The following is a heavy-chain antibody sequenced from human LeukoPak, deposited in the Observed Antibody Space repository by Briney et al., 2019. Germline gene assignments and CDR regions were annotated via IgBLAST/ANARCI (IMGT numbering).Heavy chain of an antibody. Sequence: SETLSLTCAVYGGSFSGYYWSWIRQPPGKGLEWIGSIYNSGSTDYNPSLKSRVTISVDTSKNQFSLKLSSVTAADTAVYYCARGLGIGCSGGSCHAARYYYYGMDVWGQGTTVTVSS. CDR3: ARGLGIGCSGGSCHAARYYYYGMDV. V-gene: IGHV4-34*01. CDR2: IYNSGST. D-gene: IGHD2-15*01. CDR1: GGSFSGYY. J-gene: IGHJ6*02.